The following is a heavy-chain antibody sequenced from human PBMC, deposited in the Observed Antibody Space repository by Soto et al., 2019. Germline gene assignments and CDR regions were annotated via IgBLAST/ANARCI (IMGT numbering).Heavy chain of an antibody. D-gene: IGHD3-10*01. CDR3: AKVSRKGSAIDFDY. Sequence: QVQLVQSGAELKKPGASVKVSCKASGYTFSNYDMHWVRQATGQGPEWIGWVNPNNGDTGYAQKFQGRVTLTTDISTTTAYRELTSLRSEDTAIYYCAKVSRKGSAIDFDYWGQGTLITGSS. J-gene: IGHJ4*02. CDR2: VNPNNGDT. V-gene: IGHV1-8*01. CDR1: GYTFSNYD.